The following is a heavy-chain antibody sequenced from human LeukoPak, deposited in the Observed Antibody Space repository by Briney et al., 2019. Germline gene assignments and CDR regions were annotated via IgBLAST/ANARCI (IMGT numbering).Heavy chain of an antibody. D-gene: IGHD2-15*01. Sequence: SVKVSCKASGGTFSDHGLTWVRQAPGEGLEWMGGIISFSGATNYAQKFQGRLTITTVRSTKTAYMELTSLTSEDTAVYFCAREREYCSGGPCNSGRGYFDYWGQGTLVTVSS. CDR1: GGTFSDHG. CDR2: IISFSGAT. J-gene: IGHJ4*02. CDR3: AREREYCSGGPCNSGRGYFDY. V-gene: IGHV1-69*05.